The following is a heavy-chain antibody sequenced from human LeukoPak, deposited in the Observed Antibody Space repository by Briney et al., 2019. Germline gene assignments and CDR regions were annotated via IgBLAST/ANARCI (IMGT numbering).Heavy chain of an antibody. CDR3: ARHLGGSGSSDAFDI. V-gene: IGHV4-39*01. CDR2: IYYGGKT. CDR1: GGSISSSIYY. J-gene: IGHJ3*02. Sequence: PSVTLSLTCTVSGGSISSSIYYCAWSRQPRGKGLEWIGSIYYGGKTYYNPSLKSRVTTSVDTSKNQFSLKLSSVAAADTAVYYCARHLGGSGSSDAFDIWGQGTMVTVSS. D-gene: IGHD3-3*01.